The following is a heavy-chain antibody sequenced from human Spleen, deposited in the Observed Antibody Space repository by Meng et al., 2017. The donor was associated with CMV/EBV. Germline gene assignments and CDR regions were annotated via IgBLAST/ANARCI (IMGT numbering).Heavy chain of an antibody. CDR2: TFYNGKT. D-gene: IGHD7-27*01. V-gene: IGHV4-59*01. CDR3: ARDVRGRTGDS. CDR1: GVSFSRDY. Sequence: GSLRLSCNVSGVSFSRDYMTWIRQPPGKGLEWIGYTFYNGKTNYNPALKSRVTISEDTSKNQFSLKLTSVTAADTAVYYCARDVRGRTGDSWGQGALVTVSS. J-gene: IGHJ4*02.